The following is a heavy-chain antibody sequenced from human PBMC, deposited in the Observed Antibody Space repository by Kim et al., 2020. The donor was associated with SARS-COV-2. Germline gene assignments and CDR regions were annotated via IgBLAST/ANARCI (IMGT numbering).Heavy chain of an antibody. D-gene: IGHD6-13*01. V-gene: IGHV3-30-3*01. Sequence: GGSLRLSCAASGFTFSNYPVHWVRQAPGKGLEWVTVISYDGSTKYYADSVKGRFSISRDNSQSTLSLQMNNLRTEDTAVYYCARSRLGGTSSWHKRVPDYYYAMDVWGQGTTVTVSS. CDR3: ARSRLGGTSSWHKRVPDYYYAMDV. J-gene: IGHJ6*02. CDR1: GFTFSNYP. CDR2: ISYDGSTK.